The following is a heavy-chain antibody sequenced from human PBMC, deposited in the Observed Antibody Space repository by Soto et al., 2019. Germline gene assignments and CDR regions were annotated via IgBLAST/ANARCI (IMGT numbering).Heavy chain of an antibody. CDR1: GGTFSSYA. CDR2: IIPIFGTA. V-gene: IGHV1-69*13. J-gene: IGHJ6*02. CDR3: ARDLRESIAAAGTNRDYYYGMDV. Sequence: GASVKVSCKASGGTFSSYAISWVRQAPGQGLEWMGGIIPIFGTANYAQKFQGRVTITADESTSTAYMELSSLRSEDTAVYYCARDLRESIAAAGTNRDYYYGMDVWGQGTTVTAP. D-gene: IGHD6-13*01.